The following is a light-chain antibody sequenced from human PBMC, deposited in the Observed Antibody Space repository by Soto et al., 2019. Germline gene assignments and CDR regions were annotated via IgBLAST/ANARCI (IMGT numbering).Light chain of an antibody. Sequence: EIQMTQSPSSLSASVGDRVTITCRASQGISHYLAWYQQKPGKPPTLLIHGASTLQSGVPTRFSGSGSGTDFTLTISSLQPEDVAVYYCQRYNSAPRTFGQGTKV. CDR1: QGISHY. CDR3: QRYNSAPRT. J-gene: IGKJ1*01. V-gene: IGKV1-27*01. CDR2: GAS.